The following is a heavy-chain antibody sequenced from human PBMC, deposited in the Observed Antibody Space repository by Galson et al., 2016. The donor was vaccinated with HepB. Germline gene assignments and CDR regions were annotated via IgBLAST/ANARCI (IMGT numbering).Heavy chain of an antibody. D-gene: IGHD2-2*02. Sequence: SLRLSCAASGLTFRSYAMHWVRQAPGKGLEWVAVISYDGSNQYYADSVTGRFTISRDNSKTTPYLQMNSLRAEDTAVYYFARDADIVKVPAAIRADYWGQGTLVTVSS. V-gene: IGHV3-30*04. CDR2: ISYDGSNQ. J-gene: IGHJ4*02. CDR3: ARDADIVKVPAAIRADY. CDR1: GLTFRSYA.